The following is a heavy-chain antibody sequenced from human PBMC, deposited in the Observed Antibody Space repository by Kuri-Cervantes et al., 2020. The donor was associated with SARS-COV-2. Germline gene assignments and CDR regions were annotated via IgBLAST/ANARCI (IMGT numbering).Heavy chain of an antibody. Sequence: GESLKISCKGSGYSFTSYWISWVRQMPGKGLEWMGRIDPSDSYTNYSPSFQGHVTISADKSISTAYLQWSSLKASDTAMYYCASCGGYSSSQASYYYYYGMDVWGQGTTVTVSS. V-gene: IGHV5-10-1*01. D-gene: IGHD6-6*01. CDR1: GYSFTSYW. J-gene: IGHJ6*02. CDR2: IDPSDSYT. CDR3: ASCGGYSSSQASYYYYYGMDV.